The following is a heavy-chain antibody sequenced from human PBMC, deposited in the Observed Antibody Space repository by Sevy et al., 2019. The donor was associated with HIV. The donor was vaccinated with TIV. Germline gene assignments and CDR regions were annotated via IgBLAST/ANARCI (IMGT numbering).Heavy chain of an antibody. CDR3: ARVALTSGGDPYDKHYFMDV. V-gene: IGHV3-30*03. J-gene: IGHJ6*03. Sequence: GGSLRLACAAPGFTFSSYDMHWVRRAPGKGLEWVAVPSYDGSNKVYLDSVKGRFTISRDNSKSTLYLQLSSLRAEDTAVYYCARVALTSGGDPYDKHYFMDVWGKGTTVTVSS. D-gene: IGHD3-16*01. CDR1: GFTFSSYD. CDR2: PSYDGSNK.